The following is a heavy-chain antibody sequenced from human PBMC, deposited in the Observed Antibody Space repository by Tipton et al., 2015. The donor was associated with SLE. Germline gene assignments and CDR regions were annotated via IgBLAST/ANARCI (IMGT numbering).Heavy chain of an antibody. J-gene: IGHJ3*02. Sequence: SLRLSCAASGFTVSSNYMSWVRQAPGKGLEWVSVIYSGGSTYYADSVKGRFTISRDNSKNTLYLQMNSLRAEDTAVYYCAKDHASSGCPDIWGQGTMVTVSS. CDR1: GFTVSSNY. V-gene: IGHV3-66*02. CDR2: IYSGGST. D-gene: IGHD6-19*01. CDR3: AKDHASSGCPDI.